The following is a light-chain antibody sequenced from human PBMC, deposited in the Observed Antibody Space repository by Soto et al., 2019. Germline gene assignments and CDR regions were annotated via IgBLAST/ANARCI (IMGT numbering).Light chain of an antibody. CDR1: SSDVGAFKY. CDR3: CSLTSGPGWV. CDR2: EVS. Sequence: QSVLTQPASVSGSPGQSITISCTGTSSDVGAFKYVSWYQQHPGKAPKLLIYEVSNRPSGVSNRFSGSKSGHRAFLTISGLQAEDEADYYCCSLTSGPGWVFGGGTKLTVL. J-gene: IGLJ3*02. V-gene: IGLV2-14*01.